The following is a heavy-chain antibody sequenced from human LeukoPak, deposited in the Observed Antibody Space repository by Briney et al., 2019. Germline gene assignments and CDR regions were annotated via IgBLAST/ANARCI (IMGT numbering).Heavy chain of an antibody. V-gene: IGHV4-59*08. Sequence: SETLSLTCTVSGGSISSYYWSWIRQPPGRGLEWIGYIYYSGSTNYNPSLKSRVTISVDTSKNQFSLKLSSVTAADTAVYYCARHIAVAGYYVDYWGQGTLVTVSS. CDR2: IYYSGST. CDR1: GGSISSYY. CDR3: ARHIAVAGYYVDY. D-gene: IGHD6-19*01. J-gene: IGHJ4*02.